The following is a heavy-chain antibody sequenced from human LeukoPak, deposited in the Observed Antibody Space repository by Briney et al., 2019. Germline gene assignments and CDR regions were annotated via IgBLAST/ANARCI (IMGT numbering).Heavy chain of an antibody. Sequence: PPGGSLRLSCAASGFTFSSYAMSWVRQAPGKGLEWVSAISGSGGSTYYADSVKGRFTIPRDNSKNTLYLQMNSLRAEDTAVYYCAKIPMITFGGVIYYFDYWGQGTLVTVSS. V-gene: IGHV3-23*01. J-gene: IGHJ4*02. D-gene: IGHD3-16*02. CDR1: GFTFSSYA. CDR2: ISGSGGST. CDR3: AKIPMITFGGVIYYFDY.